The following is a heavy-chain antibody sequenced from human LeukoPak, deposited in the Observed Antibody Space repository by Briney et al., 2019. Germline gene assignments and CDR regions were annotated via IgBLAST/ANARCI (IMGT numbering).Heavy chain of an antibody. CDR3: AKDYTAAAGGVFDY. V-gene: IGHV3-9*03. J-gene: IGHJ4*02. D-gene: IGHD6-13*01. CDR1: GFTFDDYA. CDR2: ISWNSGSI. Sequence: PGGSLRLSCAASGFTFDDYAMHWVRQAPGKGLEWVSGISWNSGSIGYADSVKGRFTISRDNAKNSLYLQMNSLRAEDMALYYCAKDYTAAAGGVFDYWGQGTLVTVSS.